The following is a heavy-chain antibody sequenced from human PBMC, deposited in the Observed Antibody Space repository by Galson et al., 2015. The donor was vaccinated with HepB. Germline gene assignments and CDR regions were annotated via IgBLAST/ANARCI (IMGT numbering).Heavy chain of an antibody. V-gene: IGHV3-74*01. J-gene: IGHJ4*02. CDR1: GFTFSSYW. D-gene: IGHD2-2*01. CDR3: ARVRADIVVVPAAIFDY. CDR2: INSDGSST. Sequence: SLRLSCAASGFTFSSYWMHWVRQAPGKGLVWVSRINSDGSSTSYADSVKGRFTISRDNAKNTLYLQMNSLRAEDTAVYYCARVRADIVVVPAAIFDYWGQGTLVTVSS.